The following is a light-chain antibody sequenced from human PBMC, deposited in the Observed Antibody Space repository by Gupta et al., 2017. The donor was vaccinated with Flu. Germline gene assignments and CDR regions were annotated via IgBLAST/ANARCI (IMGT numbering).Light chain of an antibody. CDR1: KSVSND. V-gene: IGKV3-11*01. CDR3: QQRSNWPIT. CDR2: DAS. Sequence: DSVLIQSPATLSLSPGERANLSCRASKSVSNDLAWYQQKPGQAPRLLIYDASSRATGVPARFSGSGSGTEFTLTISSLEPEDFAVYYCQQRSNWPITFGQGTKMEIK. J-gene: IGKJ2*01.